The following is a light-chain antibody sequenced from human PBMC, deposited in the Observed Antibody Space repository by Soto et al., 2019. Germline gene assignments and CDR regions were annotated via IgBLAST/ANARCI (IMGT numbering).Light chain of an antibody. J-gene: IGKJ1*01. CDR3: HQRSRWT. Sequence: EIVLTQSPATLSLSPGERATLSCRASQSVGSYLAWYQQKPGQAPRLLIYDASNRATGIPARFSGSGSGTDFTLTISSLEPEDFAVYYCHQRSRWTFGQGTKV. V-gene: IGKV3-11*01. CDR2: DAS. CDR1: QSVGSY.